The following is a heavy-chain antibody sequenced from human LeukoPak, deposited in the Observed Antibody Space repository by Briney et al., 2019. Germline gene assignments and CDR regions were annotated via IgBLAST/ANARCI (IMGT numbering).Heavy chain of an antibody. CDR2: ISSSGITI. J-gene: IGHJ6*02. CDR3: ARDRRDIIAAAGRKNYYYYYGMDV. D-gene: IGHD6-13*01. Sequence: GGSLRLSCAASGFTFSDYYMSWIRQAPGKGLEWVPSISSSGITIYYADSVKGRFTISRDNAKNSMYLQMNSLRAEDTAVYYCARDRRDIIAAAGRKNYYYYYGMDVWGQGTTVTVSS. V-gene: IGHV3-11*01. CDR1: GFTFSDYY.